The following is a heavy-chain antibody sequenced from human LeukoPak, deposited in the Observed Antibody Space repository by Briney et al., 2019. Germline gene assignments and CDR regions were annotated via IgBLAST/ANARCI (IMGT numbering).Heavy chain of an antibody. V-gene: IGHV4-34*12. CDR3: AREVGSSWETQNCFDP. D-gene: IGHD6-13*01. CDR2: IIHSGIT. CDR1: GGSFRGYY. Sequence: PSEPLSLTGAVYGGSFRGYYWSWIRQPPGKGLEWIGEIIHSGITNYNPRPKSRVTTSLHTSKNQFSLKLRAVTAADTPVYYCAREVGSSWETQNCFDPWGEGTLVTVSS. J-gene: IGHJ5*02.